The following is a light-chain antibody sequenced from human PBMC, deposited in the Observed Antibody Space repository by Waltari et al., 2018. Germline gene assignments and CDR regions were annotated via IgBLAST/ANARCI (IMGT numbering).Light chain of an antibody. Sequence: DIQMTQSPSSVSASVGDRVTITCRASQDISSWLAWYQQKPGQAPRLLIYAVSILHSGVPSRFSGSGSGRDFTLTITSLQPEDFAIYYCQQGDGFHPITFGQGTRLE. V-gene: IGKV1-12*01. CDR3: QQGDGFHPIT. CDR1: QDISSW. J-gene: IGKJ5*01. CDR2: AVS.